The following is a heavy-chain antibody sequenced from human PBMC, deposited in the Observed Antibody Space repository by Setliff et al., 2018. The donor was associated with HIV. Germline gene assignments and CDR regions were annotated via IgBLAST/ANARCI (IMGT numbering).Heavy chain of an antibody. J-gene: IGHJ6*02. Sequence: SETLSLTCTVSNGSISSHYWSWIRQPPGKGLEWIGNMYYSGSTNYNPSLKSRVTMSVDTSKNQFSLKLTSVTATDTAVYYCARSNIEVVPAALFYYYYYGLDVWGQGTTVTVSS. CDR1: NGSISSHY. D-gene: IGHD2-2*01. CDR3: ARSNIEVVPAALFYYYYYGLDV. CDR2: MYYSGST. V-gene: IGHV4-59*11.